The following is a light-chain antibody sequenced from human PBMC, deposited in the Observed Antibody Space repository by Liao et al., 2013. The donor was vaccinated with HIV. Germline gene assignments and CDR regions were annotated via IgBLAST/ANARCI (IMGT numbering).Light chain of an antibody. J-gene: IGLJ3*02. V-gene: IGLV3-21*01. CDR2: YDD. Sequence: SYVLSQPPSVSVAPGKTARITCGGNNIGGKTVHWYQQMPGQAPALVIYYDDDRPSGIPERFSGSHSGETATLTISRVEAGDEADYYCQVWDSSGDHPVFGGGTKLTVL. CDR3: QVWDSSGDHPV. CDR1: NIGGKT.